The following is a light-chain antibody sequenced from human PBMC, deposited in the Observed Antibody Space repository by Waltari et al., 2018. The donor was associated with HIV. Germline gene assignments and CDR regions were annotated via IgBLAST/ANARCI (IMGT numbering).Light chain of an antibody. CDR3: SSYAGSNNYVV. CDR1: SRALRGYNF. Sequence: SALTQPPPASGSPGQPLTIPRPGPSRALRGYNFVSCDQQNPGKAPKLMISEVTKRPSGVPDRFSGSKSGNTASLTVSGLQAEDEADYYCSSYAGSNNYVVFGGGTRLTVL. J-gene: IGLJ2*01. CDR2: EVT. V-gene: IGLV2-8*01.